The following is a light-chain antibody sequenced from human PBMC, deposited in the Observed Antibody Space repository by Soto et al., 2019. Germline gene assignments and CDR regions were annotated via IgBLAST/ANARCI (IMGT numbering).Light chain of an antibody. CDR2: EVS. Sequence: QSALTQPASVSGSPGQSITISCTGTSSDVGAYNYVSWYQQLPGKAPKLMIYEVSHRPSGVSNRFSASKSGNTASLTISGLQAEDEADYYCSSYTSSSTLVFGTGTKVTVL. J-gene: IGLJ1*01. V-gene: IGLV2-14*01. CDR3: SSYTSSSTLV. CDR1: SSDVGAYNY.